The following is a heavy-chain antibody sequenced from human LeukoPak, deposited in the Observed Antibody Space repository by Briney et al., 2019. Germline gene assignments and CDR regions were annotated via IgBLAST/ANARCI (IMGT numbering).Heavy chain of an antibody. CDR2: IKQDGSEK. V-gene: IGHV3-7*03. Sequence: GGSLRLSCAASGFTFSSYWMSWVRQAPGKGLEWVANIKQDGSEKCYVDSVKGRFTISRDNAKNSLYLQMNSLRAEDTAVYYCARPAYDFWSGYPNDAFDIWGQGTMVTVSS. CDR1: GFTFSSYW. J-gene: IGHJ3*02. CDR3: ARPAYDFWSGYPNDAFDI. D-gene: IGHD3-3*01.